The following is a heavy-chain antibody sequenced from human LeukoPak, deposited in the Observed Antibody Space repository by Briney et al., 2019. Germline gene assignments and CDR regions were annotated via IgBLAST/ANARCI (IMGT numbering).Heavy chain of an antibody. CDR3: AKSGYRIYYYYYMDV. CDR1: GFTFSSYV. Sequence: GGSLRLSCAASGFTFSSYVMHWVRQALGKGLEWVAVIWYDGSNKYYADSVKGRFTISRDNSKNTLYLQMNSLRAEDTAVYYCAKSGYRIYYYYYMDVWGKGTTVTVSS. V-gene: IGHV3-33*06. CDR2: IWYDGSNK. D-gene: IGHD6-25*01. J-gene: IGHJ6*03.